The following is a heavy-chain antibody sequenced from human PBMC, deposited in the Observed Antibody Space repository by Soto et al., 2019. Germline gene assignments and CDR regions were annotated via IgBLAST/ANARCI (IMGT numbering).Heavy chain of an antibody. CDR3: ARGAPSLELRHY. V-gene: IGHV1-46*01. Sequence: VSVKVSCKASGYTFTSYFMHWVRQAPGQGLEWMGIINPSGGSTSYAQKFQGRVTMTRDTSTSTVYMELSSLRSEDTAVYYCARGAPSLELRHYWGQGTLVTVSS. CDR1: GYTFTSYF. D-gene: IGHD1-7*01. CDR2: INPSGGST. J-gene: IGHJ4*02.